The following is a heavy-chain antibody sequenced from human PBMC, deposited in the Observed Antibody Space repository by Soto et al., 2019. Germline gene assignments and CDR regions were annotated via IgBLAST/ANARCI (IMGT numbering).Heavy chain of an antibody. J-gene: IGHJ6*02. Sequence: GESLKISCKGSGYSFTSYWIGWVRQMPGKGLEWMGIIYPGDSDTRYSPSFQGQVTISADKSISTAYLQWSSLKASDTAMCYCARHNIGSGWYGGASTGPLKVYYYGMDVWGQGTTVTVSS. CDR3: ARHNIGSGWYGGASTGPLKVYYYGMDV. V-gene: IGHV5-51*01. CDR1: GYSFTSYW. CDR2: IYPGDSDT. D-gene: IGHD6-19*01.